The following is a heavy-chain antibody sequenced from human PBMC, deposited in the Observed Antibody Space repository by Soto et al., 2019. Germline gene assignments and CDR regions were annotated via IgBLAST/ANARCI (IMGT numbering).Heavy chain of an antibody. D-gene: IGHD3-3*01. CDR1: GYTFTSYY. V-gene: IGHV1-46*01. J-gene: IGHJ6*02. Sequence: GASVKVSCKASGYTFTSYYMHWVRQAPEQGLEWMGIINPSGGSTSYAQKFQGRVTMTRDTSTSTVYMELSSLRSEDTAVYYCARGSPEITIFGVVMAYYGMDVWGQGTTVTVSS. CDR2: INPSGGST. CDR3: ARGSPEITIFGVVMAYYGMDV.